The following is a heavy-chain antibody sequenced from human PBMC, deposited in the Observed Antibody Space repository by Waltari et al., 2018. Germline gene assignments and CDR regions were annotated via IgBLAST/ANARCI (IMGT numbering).Heavy chain of an antibody. D-gene: IGHD3-10*01. CDR1: GYTFSNYA. Sequence: QVQLVQSGAEVKKPGASVKVSCKASGYTFSNYAISWVRQAPGQGLEWMGWISAYNGNTNYAQKLQGRVTMTTDTSTSTAYRDLTSLRSDDTAVYYCAREADGSGRRGWFDPWGQGTLVTVSS. CDR3: AREADGSGRRGWFDP. CDR2: ISAYNGNT. J-gene: IGHJ5*02. V-gene: IGHV1-18*01.